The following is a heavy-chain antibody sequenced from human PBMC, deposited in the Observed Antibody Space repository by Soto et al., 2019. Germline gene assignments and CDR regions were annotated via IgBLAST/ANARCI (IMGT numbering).Heavy chain of an antibody. CDR2: IYYSGST. Sequence: QVQLQESGPGLVKPSETLSLTCTVSGGSVSSFYWGWIRQPPGTGLEWIGHIYYSGSTNYNHSLNSRVTISVATSNNQFSLRLTSVTAADTAVYYCARGRGFCSSTSCRGYFDSWCQGTLVTVSS. D-gene: IGHD2-2*01. CDR3: ARGRGFCSSTSCRGYFDS. V-gene: IGHV4-59*02. J-gene: IGHJ4*02. CDR1: GGSVSSFY.